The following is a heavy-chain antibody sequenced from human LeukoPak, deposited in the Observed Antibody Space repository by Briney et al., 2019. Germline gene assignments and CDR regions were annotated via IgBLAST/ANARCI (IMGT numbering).Heavy chain of an antibody. CDR2: ISGSGGST. J-gene: IGHJ4*02. CDR1: GFTFSSYA. D-gene: IGHD3-10*01. CDR3: AKDWLSTMVRGVTPCYFDY. Sequence: GGSLRLSCAASGFTFSSYAMSWVRQAPGKGLEWVSAISGSGGSTYYADSVKGRFTISRDNSKNTLYLQMNSLRAEDTAVYYCAKDWLSTMVRGVTPCYFDYWGQGTLVTVSS. V-gene: IGHV3-23*01.